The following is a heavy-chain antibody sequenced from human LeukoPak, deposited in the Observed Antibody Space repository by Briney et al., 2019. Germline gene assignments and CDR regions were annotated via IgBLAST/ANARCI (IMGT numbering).Heavy chain of an antibody. CDR1: GYTFTSYD. Sequence: GASVKFSCKASGYTFTSYDINWVRQATGQGLEWMGWLNPNSGNTGYAQKFQGRVTMTRNTSISTAYMELSSLRSEDTAVYYCARVYEGDWFDPWGQGTLVTVSS. J-gene: IGHJ5*02. D-gene: IGHD5/OR15-5a*01. CDR3: ARVYEGDWFDP. CDR2: LNPNSGNT. V-gene: IGHV1-8*01.